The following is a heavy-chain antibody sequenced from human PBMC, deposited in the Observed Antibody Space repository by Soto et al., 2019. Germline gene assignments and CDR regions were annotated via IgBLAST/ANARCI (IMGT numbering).Heavy chain of an antibody. J-gene: IGHJ5*02. D-gene: IGHD6-6*01. V-gene: IGHV3-7*05. CDR2: INEDGSRK. CDR1: GFTFSSYG. Sequence: GGSLRLSWAAAGFTFSSYGMSWVRQAPGRGLEGVANINEDGSRKYYVDSVKGRFTISRDNAKNSLSLQMNSLRADDTAVYYCARGSGSSSSWGQGTLVTVSS. CDR3: ARGSGSSSS.